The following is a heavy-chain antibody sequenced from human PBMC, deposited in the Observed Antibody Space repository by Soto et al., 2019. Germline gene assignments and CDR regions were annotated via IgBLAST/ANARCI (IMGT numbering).Heavy chain of an antibody. V-gene: IGHV4-59*01. J-gene: IGHJ4*02. CDR1: GGSISSYY. CDR3: ARFGYSSSWYVGDY. D-gene: IGHD6-13*01. Sequence: SETLSLTCTVSGGSISSYYWSWIRQPPGKGLEWIGYIYYSGSTNYNPSLKSRVTISVDTSKNQFSLKLSSVTAADTAVYYCARFGYSSSWYVGDYWGQGTLVTVSS. CDR2: IYYSGST.